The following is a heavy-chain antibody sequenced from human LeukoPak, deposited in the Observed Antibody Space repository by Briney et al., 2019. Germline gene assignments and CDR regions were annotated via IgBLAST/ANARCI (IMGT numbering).Heavy chain of an antibody. J-gene: IGHJ4*02. V-gene: IGHV4-38-2*01. CDR1: GYSISSGYY. CDR3: ARQSSSWAPPGDY. Sequence: PSETLSLTCAVSGYSISSGYYWGWIRQPPGKGLEWIGSIYHSGSTYYNPSLKSRVTISVDTSKNQFSLKLRSVTAADTAVYYCARQSSSWAPPGDYWGQGTLVTVSS. CDR2: IYHSGST. D-gene: IGHD6-13*01.